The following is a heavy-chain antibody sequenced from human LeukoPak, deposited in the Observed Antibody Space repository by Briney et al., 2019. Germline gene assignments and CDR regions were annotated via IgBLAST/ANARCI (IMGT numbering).Heavy chain of an antibody. CDR1: GFTFSDYS. CDR2: ISSSGFPI. CDR3: GRVSYDSSGYLDY. Sequence: RGSLRLSCAASGFTFSDYSMSWIRQAPGKGLEWVSYISSSGFPIYHADSVKGRFTISRDNAKNSLYLQMSSLRVEDTAVYYCGRVSYDSSGYLDYWGQGTLVTVSS. J-gene: IGHJ4*02. D-gene: IGHD3-22*01. V-gene: IGHV3-11*01.